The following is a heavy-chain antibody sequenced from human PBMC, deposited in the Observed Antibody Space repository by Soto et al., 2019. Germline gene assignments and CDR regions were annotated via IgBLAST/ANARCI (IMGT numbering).Heavy chain of an antibody. D-gene: IGHD3-9*01. V-gene: IGHV1-69*13. CDR1: GGTFSSYA. Sequence: GASVKVSCKASGGTFSSYAISWVRQAPGQGLEWMGGIIPIFGTANYAQKFQGRVTITADESTSTAYMELSSLRSEDTAVYYCARGGDILTGKGYFDYWGQGTLVTVSS. CDR3: ARGGDILTGKGYFDY. CDR2: IIPIFGTA. J-gene: IGHJ4*02.